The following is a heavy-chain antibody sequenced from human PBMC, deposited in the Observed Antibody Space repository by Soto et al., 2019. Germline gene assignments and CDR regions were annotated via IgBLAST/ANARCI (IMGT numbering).Heavy chain of an antibody. CDR2: IYDSGST. CDR3: ARGPSGDKVDY. CDR1: GGSISSGDYN. J-gene: IGHJ4*02. V-gene: IGHV4-30-4*01. Sequence: QVLLQESGPGLVKPSQTLSLTCTVSGGSISSGDYNWSWIRQSPGKGLEWIGHIYDSGSTYNNPSHQGRVTISVDTSRNQFSLTLSSVTAADTAVYYCARGPSGDKVDYWGQGTLVTVSS. D-gene: IGHD7-27*01.